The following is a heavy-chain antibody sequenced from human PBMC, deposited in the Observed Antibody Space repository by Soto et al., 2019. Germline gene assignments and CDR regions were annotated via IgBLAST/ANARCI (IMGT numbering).Heavy chain of an antibody. CDR3: ARHTYRYCSGGSCCGPTWFDP. J-gene: IGHJ5*02. D-gene: IGHD2-15*01. V-gene: IGHV4-59*01. CDR1: GGSISSYY. Sequence: PSETLSLTCTVSGGSISSYYWSWIRQPPGKGLEWIGYIYYSGSTNYNPSLKSRVTISVDTSKNQFSLKLSSVTAADTAVYYCARHTYRYCSGGSCCGPTWFDPWGQGTLVTVSS. CDR2: IYYSGST.